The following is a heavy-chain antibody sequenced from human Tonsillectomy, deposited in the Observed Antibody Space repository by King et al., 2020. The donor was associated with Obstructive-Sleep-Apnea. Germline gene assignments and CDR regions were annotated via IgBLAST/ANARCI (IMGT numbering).Heavy chain of an antibody. CDR3: TRVGRYCSGGSCESDY. J-gene: IGHJ4*02. Sequence: VQLVESGGGLVQPGRSLRLSCTASGFTFGDYAMSWFRQAPGKGLEGVGFIRSKAYGGTREYAASVKGRCTISRDDYKSIAYLQMNSRKTEDTAVYYCTRVGRYCSGGSCESDYWGQGTLVTVSS. CDR1: GFTFGDYA. V-gene: IGHV3-49*03. CDR2: IRSKAYGGTR. D-gene: IGHD2-15*01.